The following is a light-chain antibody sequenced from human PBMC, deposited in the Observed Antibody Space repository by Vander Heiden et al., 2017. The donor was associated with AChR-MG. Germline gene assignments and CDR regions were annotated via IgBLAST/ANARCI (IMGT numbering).Light chain of an antibody. Sequence: AIRITQSPSSLSASTGDRVTITCRASQGISSYLAWYQQKPGKAPKLLIYAASTLQSGVPSRFSGSGSGTDFTLTISCLQSEDFATYYCQQYYSYPQGFTFGPGTKVDIK. V-gene: IGKV1-8*01. CDR3: QQYYSYPQGFT. CDR1: QGISSY. CDR2: AAS. J-gene: IGKJ3*01.